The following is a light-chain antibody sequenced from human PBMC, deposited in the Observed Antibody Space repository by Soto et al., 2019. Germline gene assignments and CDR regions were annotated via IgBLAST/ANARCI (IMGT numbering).Light chain of an antibody. Sequence: AIRMTQSPSSFSASTGDRVTITCRASQGISSYLAWYQQKPGKAPKILIYAASTLQSGVPSRFSESGSGTEFNLTISCLQSEDFATYYCQQYYSYPPWTFGQGTKVEIK. V-gene: IGKV1-8*01. J-gene: IGKJ1*01. CDR3: QQYYSYPPWT. CDR2: AAS. CDR1: QGISSY.